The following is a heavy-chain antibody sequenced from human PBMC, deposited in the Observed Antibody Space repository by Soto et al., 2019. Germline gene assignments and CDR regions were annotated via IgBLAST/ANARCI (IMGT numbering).Heavy chain of an antibody. J-gene: IGHJ5*02. CDR1: GGSISSGDYY. Sequence: QVQLQESGPGLVKPSQTLSLTCTVSGGSISSGDYYWSWIRQPPGKGLEWIGYIYYSGSTYYNPSLKSRVTIPVDPSQNRFSLKLSSVTAADTAVYYCARGHLQYTYNWFDPWGQGTLVTVSS. D-gene: IGHD4-4*01. V-gene: IGHV4-30-4*01. CDR2: IYYSGST. CDR3: ARGHLQYTYNWFDP.